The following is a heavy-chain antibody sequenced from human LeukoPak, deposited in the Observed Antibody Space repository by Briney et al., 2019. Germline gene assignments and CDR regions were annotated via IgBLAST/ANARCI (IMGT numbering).Heavy chain of an antibody. V-gene: IGHV4-59*01. CDR2: VHSSGST. Sequence: SETLSLTCTVSGGSISSFFWSWIRQPPGKGLEWIGYVHSSGSTKYNPSLKCRLIISVDMSKNQFSLKLRSVSVADTAVYYCARLAPGNYDILTGDPKVVFDYWGQGALVTVSS. CDR1: GGSISSFF. CDR3: ARLAPGNYDILTGDPKVVFDY. D-gene: IGHD3-9*01. J-gene: IGHJ4*02.